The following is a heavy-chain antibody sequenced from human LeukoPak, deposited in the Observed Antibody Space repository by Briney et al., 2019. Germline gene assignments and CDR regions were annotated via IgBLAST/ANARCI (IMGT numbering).Heavy chain of an antibody. V-gene: IGHV1-18*01. D-gene: IGHD2-15*01. CDR2: ISAYNGNT. J-gene: IGHJ4*02. CDR1: GGTFSSTT. Sequence: GASVKVSCKASGGTFSSTTINWVRQAPGQGLEWMGWISAYNGNTNYAQKLQGRVTMTTDTSTSTAYMELRSLRSDDTAVYYCARDEYLTAYCSGGSCYSYYFDYWGQGTLVTVSS. CDR3: ARDEYLTAYCSGGSCYSYYFDY.